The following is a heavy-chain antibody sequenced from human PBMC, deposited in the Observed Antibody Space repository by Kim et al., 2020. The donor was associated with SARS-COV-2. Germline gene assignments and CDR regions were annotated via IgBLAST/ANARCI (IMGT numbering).Heavy chain of an antibody. CDR1: GYTFSNYD. Sequence: ASVKVSCKASGYTFSNYDINWVRQATGQGLEWMGWMNPNSGNTGYTQKFQGRVTLTRNTSISTAFMELSSMRSEDTAVYYCTRAPAWYGNSYYYFDYWGQ. CDR3: TRAPAWYGNSYYYFDY. V-gene: IGHV1-8*01. D-gene: IGHD6-13*01. J-gene: IGHJ4*02. CDR2: MNPNSGNT.